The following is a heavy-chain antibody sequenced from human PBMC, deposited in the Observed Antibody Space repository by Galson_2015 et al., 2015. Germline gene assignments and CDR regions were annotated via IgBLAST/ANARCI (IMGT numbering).Heavy chain of an antibody. Sequence: SETLSLTCAVYGGSFSGYYWSWIRQPPGKGLEWIGEINHSGSTNYNPSLKSRVTISVDTSKNQFSLKLSSVTAADTAVYYCARVMRGPPGQQLVDGGDDIWGQGTMVTVSS. J-gene: IGHJ3*02. CDR2: INHSGST. CDR1: GGSFSGYY. D-gene: IGHD6-13*01. V-gene: IGHV4-34*01. CDR3: ARVMRGPPGQQLVDGGDDI.